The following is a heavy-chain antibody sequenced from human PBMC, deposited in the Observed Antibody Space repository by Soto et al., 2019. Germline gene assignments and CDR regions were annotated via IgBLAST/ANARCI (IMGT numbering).Heavy chain of an antibody. D-gene: IGHD6-6*01. V-gene: IGHV3-15*07. CDR3: KKGFTRLSAFDI. Sequence: GGSRRLSCAASGFTSSNAWMNWVRQAPGKGLEWVGRIKSKTDGGTTDYAAPVKGRFTISRDDSKNTLYLQMNSLKTEDTAVYYVKKGFTRLSAFDIWGQVTMVTVSS. CDR1: GFTSSNAW. CDR2: IKSKTDGGTT. J-gene: IGHJ3*02.